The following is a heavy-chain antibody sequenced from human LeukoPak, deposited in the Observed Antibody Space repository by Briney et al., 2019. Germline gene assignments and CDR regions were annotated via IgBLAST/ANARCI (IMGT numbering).Heavy chain of an antibody. CDR3: ARHSITIFGVLIFNWFDP. Sequence: SETLSLTCTVSGYSISSGYYWGWIRQPPGKGLEWIGSMYYSGRTYYNPSLKSRVAISVDTSNNQFSLTLSSVTAADTAVYYCARHSITIFGVLIFNWFDPWGQGTLVTVSS. J-gene: IGHJ5*02. D-gene: IGHD3-3*01. V-gene: IGHV4-38-2*02. CDR2: MYYSGRT. CDR1: GYSISSGYY.